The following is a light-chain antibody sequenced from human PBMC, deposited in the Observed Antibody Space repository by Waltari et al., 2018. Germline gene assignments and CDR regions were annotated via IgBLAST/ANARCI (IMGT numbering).Light chain of an antibody. J-gene: IGKJ2*01. Sequence: DIVMTQSPDSLAVSLAERATINCQSSQSVLYSSNNKNYLSWYQQRPGHPPKLLIYWASTRESGVPDRFSGSGSGTDFTLTISTLQAEDVAVYFCQQYYSLPYTFGQGTKLEIK. CDR3: QQYYSLPYT. CDR2: WAS. CDR1: QSVLYSSNNKNY. V-gene: IGKV4-1*01.